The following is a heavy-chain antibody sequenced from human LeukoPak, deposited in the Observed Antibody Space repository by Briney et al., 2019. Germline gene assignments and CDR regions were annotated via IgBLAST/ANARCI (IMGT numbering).Heavy chain of an antibody. V-gene: IGHV4-59*08. D-gene: IGHD4-17*01. Sequence: TSETLSLTCTVSGGSISTYYWSWIRQPPGKGLEWIGYICYTGSTNYNPSLKSRVSMSVDTSKNQFSLRLSSVTAADTAVYYCARGLWVTTVDYWGQGALVTVSS. CDR1: GGSISTYY. J-gene: IGHJ4*02. CDR3: ARGLWVTTVDY. CDR2: ICYTGST.